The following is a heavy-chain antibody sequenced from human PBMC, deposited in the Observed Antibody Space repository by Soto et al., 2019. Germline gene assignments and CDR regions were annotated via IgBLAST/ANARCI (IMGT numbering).Heavy chain of an antibody. CDR2: IWYDGSNK. CDR3: ARVYQHLEGDYYYGMDV. J-gene: IGHJ6*02. D-gene: IGHD2-2*01. Sequence: QVQLVESGGGVVQPGRSLRLSCAASGFTFSSYGMHWVRQAPGKGLEWVAVIWYDGSNKYYADSVKGRFTISRDNSKNTLYLQMKSMREEDTAVYYCARVYQHLEGDYYYGMDVWGQGTTVTVSS. V-gene: IGHV3-33*01. CDR1: GFTFSSYG.